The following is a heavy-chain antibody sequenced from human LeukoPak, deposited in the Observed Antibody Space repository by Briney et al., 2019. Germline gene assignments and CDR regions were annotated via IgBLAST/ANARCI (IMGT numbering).Heavy chain of an antibody. J-gene: IGHJ4*02. CDR3: ARQFRGSGWYYEY. Sequence: KPSETLSLTCTVSGGSISSSIYYWGWIRQPPGKGLEWIGNIYYNGSTYDNPSLRGRVTISVDTSKNQFSLKVSSVTAADTAVYYCARQFRGSGWYYEYWGQGTLVTVSS. D-gene: IGHD6-19*01. CDR1: GGSISSSIYY. V-gene: IGHV4-39*01. CDR2: IYYNGST.